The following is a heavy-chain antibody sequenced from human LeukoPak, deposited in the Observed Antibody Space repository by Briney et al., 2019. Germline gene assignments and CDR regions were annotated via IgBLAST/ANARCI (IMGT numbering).Heavy chain of an antibody. D-gene: IGHD3-10*01. CDR1: GFTFSSYA. J-gene: IGHJ4*02. Sequence: GSLRLSCAASGFTFSSYAMHWVRQAPGQGLEWVAVISYDGSNKYYADSVKGRFTISRDNSKNTLYLQMNSLRAEDTAVYYCARDLGGFPYWGQGTLVTVSS. CDR2: ISYDGSNK. V-gene: IGHV3-30-3*01. CDR3: ARDLGGFPY.